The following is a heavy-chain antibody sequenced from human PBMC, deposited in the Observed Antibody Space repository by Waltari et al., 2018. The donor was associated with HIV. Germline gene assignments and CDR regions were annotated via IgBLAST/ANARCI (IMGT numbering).Heavy chain of an antibody. CDR3: ARDGYYYDSSGFGSKRRAFDI. Sequence: QVQLVQSGAAVKKPGASVKVSCKASGYTFTSYAMHWVRQAPGQSPAWMGWINAGNGNTKYSQKVQGRVTITRDTSASTAYMELSSLRSEDTAVYYCARDGYYYDSSGFGSKRRAFDIWGQGTMVTVSS. CDR1: GYTFTSYA. J-gene: IGHJ3*02. V-gene: IGHV1-3*01. D-gene: IGHD3-22*01. CDR2: INAGNGNT.